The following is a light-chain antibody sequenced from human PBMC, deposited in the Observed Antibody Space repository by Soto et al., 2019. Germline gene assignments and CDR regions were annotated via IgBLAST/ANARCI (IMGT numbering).Light chain of an antibody. J-gene: IGKJ5*01. CDR3: QQLHDYPIT. CDR1: QSVSSN. Sequence: VITHSPAPLSVSPGERATLSCRASQSVSSNLAWYQQKPGQAPRLLIYGASTRATGVPATFSGSGSGTDFTLTISSLQPEDFATYYCQQLHDYPITFGQGTRLEIK. CDR2: GAS. V-gene: IGKV3-15*01.